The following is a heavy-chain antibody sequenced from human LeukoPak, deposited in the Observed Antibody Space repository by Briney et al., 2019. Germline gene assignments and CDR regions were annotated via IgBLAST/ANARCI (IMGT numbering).Heavy chain of an antibody. CDR1: GYTFTGYY. CDR2: INPNSGGT. D-gene: IGHD2/OR15-2a*01. CDR3: ARPAVIKDALDI. J-gene: IGHJ3*02. Sequence: GASVKVSCKASGYTFTGYYMHWVRQAPGQGLEWMGWINPNSGGTNYAQKFQGRVTMTRDTSISAAYMELSRLISDDTAVYYCARPAVIKDALDIWGQGTMVTVSS. V-gene: IGHV1-2*02.